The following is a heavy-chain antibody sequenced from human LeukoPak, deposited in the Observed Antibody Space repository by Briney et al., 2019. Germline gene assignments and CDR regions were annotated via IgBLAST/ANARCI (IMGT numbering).Heavy chain of an antibody. CDR3: ARGGPFYYDSSGYLD. J-gene: IGHJ4*02. CDR2: ISSSSSYI. V-gene: IGHV3-21*01. D-gene: IGHD3-22*01. Sequence: PGGSLRLSCAASGFTFSSYSMNWVRQAPGKGLEWVSSISSSSSYIYYADSVKGRFTISRGNAKNSLYLQMNSLRAEDTAVYYCARGGPFYYDSSGYLDWGQGTLVTVSS. CDR1: GFTFSSYS.